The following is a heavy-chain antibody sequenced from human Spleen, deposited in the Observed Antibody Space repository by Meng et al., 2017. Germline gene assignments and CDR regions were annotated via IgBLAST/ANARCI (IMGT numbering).Heavy chain of an antibody. CDR2: IRSSGDKT. CDR1: GFTFTNYA. D-gene: IGHD3-10*02. V-gene: IGHV3-23*04. CDR3: AKVSRGNSIDMFFDD. Sequence: IQLVESGGGVVQPGGSLRLSCATSGFTFTNYAMNWVRQAPGKGLEWVSSIRSSGDKTYYTDSVKGRFTISRDISKNMLSLQMNSLRAEDTAVYFCAKVSRGNSIDMFFDDWGQGTLVTVSS. J-gene: IGHJ4*02.